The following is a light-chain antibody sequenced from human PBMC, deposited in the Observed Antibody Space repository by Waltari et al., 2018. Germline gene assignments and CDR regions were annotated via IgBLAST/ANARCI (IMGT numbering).Light chain of an antibody. V-gene: IGKV3-11*01. CDR2: DAS. J-gene: IGKJ1*01. Sequence: EIVLTQSPATLSFSPGERVTLSCRASQGISRYLAWYQQKPGQAPRLLIYDASNRATGIPARFSGSGSGTDFTLTISSLQSEDFAVYYCQQYNNWPPWTFGQGTKVEIK. CDR1: QGISRY. CDR3: QQYNNWPPWT.